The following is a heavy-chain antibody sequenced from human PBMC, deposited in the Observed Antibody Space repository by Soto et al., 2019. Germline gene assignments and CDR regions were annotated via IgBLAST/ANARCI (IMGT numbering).Heavy chain of an antibody. CDR1: GYTFTSYG. V-gene: IGHV1-18*01. CDR2: ISAYNGNT. Sequence: ASVKVSCKASGYTFTSYGISWVRQAPGQGLEWMGWISAYNGNTNYAQKFQGRVTITADKSTSTAYMELSSLRSEDTAVYYCARDQGRSSGWPKHYYYYGMDVWGQGTTVTVSS. D-gene: IGHD6-19*01. J-gene: IGHJ6*02. CDR3: ARDQGRSSGWPKHYYYYGMDV.